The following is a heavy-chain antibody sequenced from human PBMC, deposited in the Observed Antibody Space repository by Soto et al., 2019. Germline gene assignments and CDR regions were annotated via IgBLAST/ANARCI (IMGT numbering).Heavy chain of an antibody. Sequence: GGSLRLSCAAAGFTFSFYWRSWGRQAPGKGLERLGTITRDASETKSGASVRGRFTMSRESATTSLYLQMDSLRAEDTPVYYCARGSGYGSGASVNHYLDFWGRGPMVTVSS. CDR3: ARGSGYGSGASVNHYLDF. CDR2: ITRDASET. J-gene: IGHJ4*01. V-gene: IGHV3-7*01. D-gene: IGHD3-10*01. CDR1: GFTFSFYW.